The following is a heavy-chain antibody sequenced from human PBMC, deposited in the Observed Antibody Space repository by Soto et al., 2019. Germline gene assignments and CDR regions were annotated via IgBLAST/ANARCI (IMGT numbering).Heavy chain of an antibody. J-gene: IGHJ4*02. CDR2: IYPGDSDT. CDR3: SRIRGITMVRGAPYYFDY. Sequence: GESLKISCKGSGYSFTSYWIGWVRQMPGKGLEWMGIIYPGDSDTRYSPSFQGQVTISADKSISTAYRQWSSLKASDTAMYSCSRIRGITMVRGAPYYFDYWGQGTLVTVSS. CDR1: GYSFTSYW. D-gene: IGHD3-10*01. V-gene: IGHV5-51*01.